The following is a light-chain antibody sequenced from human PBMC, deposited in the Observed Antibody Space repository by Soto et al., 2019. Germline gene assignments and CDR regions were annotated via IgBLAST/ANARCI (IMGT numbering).Light chain of an antibody. V-gene: IGKV4-1*01. J-gene: IGKJ4*01. CDR3: QQYHSTPLT. Sequence: DIVMTQSPDSLAVSLGERATINCKASQSALYSSNNKNSLGWYQQKPGQPPKLLIYWASTRESGVPDRFSGSGSGTDFTLTISSLQAEDVAVYYCQQYHSTPLTFGGGTKVEIK. CDR2: WAS. CDR1: QSALYSSNNKNS.